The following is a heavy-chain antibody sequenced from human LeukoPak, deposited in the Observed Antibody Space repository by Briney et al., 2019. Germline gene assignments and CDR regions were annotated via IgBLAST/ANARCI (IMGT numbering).Heavy chain of an antibody. CDR2: RWYDGSNK. CDR3: AKDVGRYCSGGSCYYFDY. CDR1: GFTFSSYG. D-gene: IGHD2-15*01. J-gene: IGHJ4*02. V-gene: IGHV3-33*06. Sequence: GRSLRLSCAASGFTFSSYGMHWVRQAPGKGLEWVAVRWYDGSNKYYADSVKGRFAISRDNSKNTLYLQMNSLRAEDTAVYYCAKDVGRYCSGGSCYYFDYWGQGTLVTVSS.